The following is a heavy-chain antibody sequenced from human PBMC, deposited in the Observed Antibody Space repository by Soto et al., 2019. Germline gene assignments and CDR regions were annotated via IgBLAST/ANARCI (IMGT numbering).Heavy chain of an antibody. D-gene: IGHD5-18*01. CDR1: GYTFTSYA. V-gene: IGHV1-3*01. J-gene: IGHJ6*02. CDR3: ARSRGYSYGRYGMDV. Sequence: ASVKVSCKASGYTFTSYAIHWVRQAPGQRLEWMGWINADNGNTKYSQKFQGRVTITRDTSASTAHMEVSSLRSEDTAVYYCARSRGYSYGRYGMDVWGQGTTVTVSS. CDR2: INADNGNT.